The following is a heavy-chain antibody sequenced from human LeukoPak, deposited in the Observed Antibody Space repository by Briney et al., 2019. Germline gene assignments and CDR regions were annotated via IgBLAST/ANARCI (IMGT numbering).Heavy chain of an antibody. Sequence: SETLSLTCTVSGYSISSGYYWGWIRQPPGKGLEWIGSIYHSGSTYYNPSLKSRVTISVDTSKNQFSLKLSSVTAADTAVYYCARGPSGSYYVTYMDVWGKGTTVTVSS. D-gene: IGHD1-26*01. CDR1: GYSISSGYY. J-gene: IGHJ6*03. CDR2: IYHSGST. V-gene: IGHV4-38-2*02. CDR3: ARGPSGSYYVTYMDV.